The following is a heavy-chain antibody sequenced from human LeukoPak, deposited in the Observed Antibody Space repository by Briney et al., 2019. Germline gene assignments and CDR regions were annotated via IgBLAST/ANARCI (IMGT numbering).Heavy chain of an antibody. CDR2: IIPIFGTA. J-gene: IGHJ3*02. CDR3: ARARIAAAGDDAFDI. D-gene: IGHD6-13*01. Sequence: ASVKLSCKASGGTFSSYAISWVRQAPGQGLEWMGGIIPIFGTANYAQKFQGRVTITADKSTSTAYMELSSLRSEDTAVYYCARARIAAAGDDAFDIWGQGTMVTVSS. V-gene: IGHV1-69*06. CDR1: GGTFSSYA.